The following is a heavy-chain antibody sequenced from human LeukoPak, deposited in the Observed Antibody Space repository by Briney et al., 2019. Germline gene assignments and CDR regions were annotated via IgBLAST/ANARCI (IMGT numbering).Heavy chain of an antibody. CDR1: GGSISSYY. V-gene: IGHV4-4*07. J-gene: IGHJ6*03. CDR2: IYTSGST. D-gene: IGHD5-12*01. Sequence: PSETLSLTCTVSGGSISSYYWSWIRQPAGKGLEWIGRIYTSGSTNYNPSLKSRVTISVDTSKNQFSLKLSSVTAADTAVYYCAREGIVATIYYYYMDVWGKGTTVTVSS. CDR3: AREGIVATIYYYYMDV.